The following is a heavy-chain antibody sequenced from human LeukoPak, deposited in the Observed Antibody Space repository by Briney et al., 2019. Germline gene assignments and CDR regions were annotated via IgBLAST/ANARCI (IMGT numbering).Heavy chain of an antibody. CDR1: GYTFTSYY. V-gene: IGHV1-46*01. Sequence: ASVKVSCKASGYTFTSYYMHWVRLAPGQGLEWMGIINPSGGSTSYAQKFQGRVTMTRDMSTSTAYMDLRSLRSDDTAVYYCARDTGSSPGDYWGQGTLVTVSS. CDR2: INPSGGST. D-gene: IGHD1-26*01. J-gene: IGHJ4*02. CDR3: ARDTGSSPGDY.